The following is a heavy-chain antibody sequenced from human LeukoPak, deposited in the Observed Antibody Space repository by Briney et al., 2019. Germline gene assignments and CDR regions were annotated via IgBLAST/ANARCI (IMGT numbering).Heavy chain of an antibody. Sequence: SETLSLTCTVSGGSISSSTYYWGWIRQPPGEGLEWIGSIYYSGSTYYNPSLKSRLTISVDTSKNQFSLKLSSVTAADTAVYYCARHGGYYSDYFDYWGQGTLVTVSS. J-gene: IGHJ4*02. CDR1: GGSISSSTYY. D-gene: IGHD3-22*01. CDR3: ARHGGYYSDYFDY. V-gene: IGHV4-39*01. CDR2: IYYSGST.